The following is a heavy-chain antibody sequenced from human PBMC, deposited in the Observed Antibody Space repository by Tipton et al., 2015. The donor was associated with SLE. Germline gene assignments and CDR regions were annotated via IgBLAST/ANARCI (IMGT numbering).Heavy chain of an antibody. CDR3: AAQPVAGLWYFDL. CDR1: GGSISSYY. V-gene: IGHV4-59*01. Sequence: TLSFTCTVSGGSISSYYWSWIRQPPGKGLEWIGYIYYSGSTNYNPSLKSRVTISVDTSKNQFSLKLSSVTAADTAVYYCAAQPVAGLWYFDLWGRGTLVTVSS. J-gene: IGHJ2*01. CDR2: IYYSGST. D-gene: IGHD1-14*01.